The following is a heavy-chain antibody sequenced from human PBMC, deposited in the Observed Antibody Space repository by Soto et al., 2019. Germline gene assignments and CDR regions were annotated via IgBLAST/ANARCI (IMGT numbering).Heavy chain of an antibody. Sequence: VQLVQSGAEVKKPGSSVKVSCKASGGNISSYPISWVRQAPGQGLEWMGRIIPILGIANYAQKFQGRVTITADKSTSTAYMELSSLRSEDTAVYYGAGLPTAAGYLDGWGQGTLVTVSS. D-gene: IGHD6-13*01. J-gene: IGHJ4*02. CDR1: GGNISSYP. CDR2: IIPILGIA. V-gene: IGHV1-69*02. CDR3: AGLPTAAGYLDG.